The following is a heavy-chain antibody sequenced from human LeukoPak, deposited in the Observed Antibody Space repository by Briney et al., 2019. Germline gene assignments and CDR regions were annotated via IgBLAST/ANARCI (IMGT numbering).Heavy chain of an antibody. J-gene: IGHJ6*02. CDR2: IYYSGST. Sequence: SETLSLTCTVSGGSISSYYWSWIRQPPGKGLEWIGYIYYSGSTNYNPSLKSRVTISVDTSKNQFSLKLSSVTAADTAVYYCARATTLYDFWSGYSRNNYYYGMDVWGQGTTVTVSS. CDR3: ARATTLYDFWSGYSRNNYYYGMDV. V-gene: IGHV4-59*01. CDR1: GGSISSYY. D-gene: IGHD3-3*01.